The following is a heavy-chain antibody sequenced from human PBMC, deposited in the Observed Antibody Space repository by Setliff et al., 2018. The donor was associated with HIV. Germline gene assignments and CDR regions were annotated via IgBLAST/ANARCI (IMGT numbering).Heavy chain of an antibody. CDR1: GYTFTSYH. CDR3: ARDLSIPNPYYDILTGPGVY. Sequence: GASVKVSCKASGYTFTSYHMYWVRQAPGQGLEWMGSINPSGGSTSYAQKFQGRVTMTRDTSTSTVYMELSSLRSEDTAVYYCARDLSIPNPYYDILTGPGVYWGQGTLVTVSS. CDR2: INPSGGST. D-gene: IGHD3-9*01. J-gene: IGHJ4*02. V-gene: IGHV1-46*01.